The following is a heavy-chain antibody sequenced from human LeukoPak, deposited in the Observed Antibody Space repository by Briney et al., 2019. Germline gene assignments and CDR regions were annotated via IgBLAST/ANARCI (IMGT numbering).Heavy chain of an antibody. CDR2: IYSSGST. J-gene: IGHJ1*01. CDR1: GGSISSYY. CDR3: ARSSTWYQGYFQL. D-gene: IGHD6-13*01. V-gene: IGHV4-59*01. Sequence: SETLSLTCTVSGGSISSYYWSWIRQPPGKGLEWIGYIYSSGSTNYSPSLKSRVTISVDTSKNQFSLKLSSVTAADTAVFYCARSSTWYQGYFQLWGEGTLVTVSS.